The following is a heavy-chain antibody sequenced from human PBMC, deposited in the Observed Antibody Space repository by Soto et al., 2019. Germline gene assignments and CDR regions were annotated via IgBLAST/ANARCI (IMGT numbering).Heavy chain of an antibody. D-gene: IGHD1-26*01. Sequence: EMQLVESGGGLVQPGRSLRLSCAASGFTFDDYAMHWVRQAPGKGLERVSGISWNSGSIGYADTVKGRFTISRDNAKNSLYLQMNRLRPEDTALYFCAKAHMWGGTEWETSFDSWGQGTLVTVSS. CDR2: ISWNSGSI. CDR1: GFTFDDYA. V-gene: IGHV3-9*01. J-gene: IGHJ4*02. CDR3: AKAHMWGGTEWETSFDS.